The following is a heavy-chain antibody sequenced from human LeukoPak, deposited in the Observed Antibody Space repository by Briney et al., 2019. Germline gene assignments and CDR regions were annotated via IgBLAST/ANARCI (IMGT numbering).Heavy chain of an antibody. CDR3: ARDTTVTTSVGY. V-gene: IGHV3-7*01. CDR2: IKQDGSEK. D-gene: IGHD4-17*01. CDR1: GFTFSSYA. Sequence: GGSLRLSCAASGFTFSSYAMSWVRQAPGKGLEWVANIKQDGSEKYYVDSVKGRFTISRDNAKNSLYLQMNSLRAEDTAVYYCARDTTVTTSVGYWGQGTLVTVSS. J-gene: IGHJ4*02.